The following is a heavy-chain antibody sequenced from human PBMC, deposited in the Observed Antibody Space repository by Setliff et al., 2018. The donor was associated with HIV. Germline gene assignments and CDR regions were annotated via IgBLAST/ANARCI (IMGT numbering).Heavy chain of an antibody. D-gene: IGHD3-10*01. V-gene: IGHV4-31*03. Sequence: SETLSLTCTVSGGSISSGDYYWSWIRQHPGKGLEYIGYIYYSGSTYYSPSLKRRLTISIDTSKNQFSLKLNSVTAADTAVYYCARGPPNDFGMVRGADYFDYWGQGTLVTVSS. CDR3: ARGPPNDFGMVRGADYFDY. CDR2: IYYSGST. J-gene: IGHJ4*02. CDR1: GGSISSGDYY.